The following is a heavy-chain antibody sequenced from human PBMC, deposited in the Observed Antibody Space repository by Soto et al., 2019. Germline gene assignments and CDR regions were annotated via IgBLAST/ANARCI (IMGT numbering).Heavy chain of an antibody. Sequence: TSETLSLTCTVSGGSISSSSYYWGWIRQPPGKGLEWIGSIYYSGSTYYNPSLKSRVTISVDTSKNQFSLKLSSVTAADTAVYYCARLVVVPALTNWFDPWGQGTLVTVSS. CDR1: GGSISSSSYY. CDR3: ARLVVVPALTNWFDP. CDR2: IYYSGST. D-gene: IGHD2-2*01. V-gene: IGHV4-39*01. J-gene: IGHJ5*02.